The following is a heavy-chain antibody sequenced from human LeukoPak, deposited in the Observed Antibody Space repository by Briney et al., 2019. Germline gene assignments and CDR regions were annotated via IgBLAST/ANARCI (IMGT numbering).Heavy chain of an antibody. D-gene: IGHD3-10*01. Sequence: PGGSLRLSCAASGFTFSSYGMSWVRQAPGKGLEWVSAISGSGGSTYYADSVKGRFTISRDNSKNTLYLQMNSLRAEDTAAYYCAKLGWAVYGSGSYYTGPGAFDIWGQGTMVTVSS. CDR3: AKLGWAVYGSGSYYTGPGAFDI. CDR1: GFTFSSYG. V-gene: IGHV3-23*01. CDR2: ISGSGGST. J-gene: IGHJ3*02.